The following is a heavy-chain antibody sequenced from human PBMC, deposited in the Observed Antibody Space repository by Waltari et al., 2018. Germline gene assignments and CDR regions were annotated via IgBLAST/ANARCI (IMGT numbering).Heavy chain of an antibody. CDR1: GGSLSSSGYY. D-gene: IGHD3-10*01. J-gene: IGHJ4*02. V-gene: IGHV4-31*03. CDR2: IYNSGSA. CDR3: ARQNVGPGSAHLDH. Sequence: QVQLQESGPGLVKSSQTLSLTCTVSGGSLSSSGYYWNLIRQHPKKGLEWIGLIYNSGSASYNPSLKSRVTISGDTSKNQFSLKLNSVTADDTAMYYCARQNVGPGSAHLDHWGQGTLVTVSS.